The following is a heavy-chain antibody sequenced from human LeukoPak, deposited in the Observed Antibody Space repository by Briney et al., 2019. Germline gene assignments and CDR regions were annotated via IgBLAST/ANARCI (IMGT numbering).Heavy chain of an antibody. V-gene: IGHV1-24*01. CDR2: FDPEDVDT. J-gene: IGHJ6*02. CDR3: ATLLLSKKRYYDFWTSAFDF. Sequence: GASVKVSCKVSEYRLTELSMHWVRLAPGKGLEWMGGFDPEDVDTIYAQKFEGRVTMTEDTSTDTAYLELSSLRSEDTAVYYCATLLLSKKRYYDFWTSAFDFWGQGTTVTVSS. CDR1: EYRLTELS. D-gene: IGHD3-3*01.